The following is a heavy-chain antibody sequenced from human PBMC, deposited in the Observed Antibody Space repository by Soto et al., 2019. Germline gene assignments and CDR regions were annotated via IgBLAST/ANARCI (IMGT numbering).Heavy chain of an antibody. CDR3: AREIVTAGGNNYFDP. J-gene: IGHJ5*02. D-gene: IGHD2-21*02. CDR1: GGTVASSHW. V-gene: IGHV4-4*02. Sequence: SETLSLTCGVSGGTVASSHWWSWVRQSPGRGLEWIGNVYHTGDTNFNPSLQSRVTFSVDKSNNQFSLRLTSVAAADTAVYFCAREIVTAGGNNYFDPWGPGTLVTV. CDR2: VYHTGDT.